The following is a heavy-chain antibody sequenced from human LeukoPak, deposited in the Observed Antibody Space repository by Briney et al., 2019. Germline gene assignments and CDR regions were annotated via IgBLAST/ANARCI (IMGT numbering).Heavy chain of an antibody. CDR2: IYYSGST. J-gene: IGHJ4*02. CDR1: GGSISSGGYY. Sequence: PSETLSLTCTVSGGSISSGGYYWTWIRQHPGKGLEWIGYIYYSGSTYYNPSLKSRLTMSVDTSKNQFSLKLSSVTAADTGVYYCARGAVRGVTDFDYWGQGTLVSVSS. D-gene: IGHD3-10*01. V-gene: IGHV4-31*03. CDR3: ARGAVRGVTDFDY.